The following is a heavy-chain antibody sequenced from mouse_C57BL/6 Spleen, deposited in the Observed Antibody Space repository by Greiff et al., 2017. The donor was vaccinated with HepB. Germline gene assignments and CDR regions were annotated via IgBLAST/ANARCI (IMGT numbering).Heavy chain of an antibody. CDR1: GYTFTSYW. V-gene: IGHV1-53*01. J-gene: IGHJ3*01. CDR2: INPSNGGT. D-gene: IGHD1-2*01. CDR3: ASEAHDYGRDWFAY. Sequence: QVQLQQPGTELVKPGASVKLSCKASGYTFTSYWMHWVKQRPGQGLEWIGNINPSNGGTNYNEKFKSKATLPVDKSSSTAYMQLSSLTSEDSAVYWCASEAHDYGRDWFAYWGQGTLVTVSA.